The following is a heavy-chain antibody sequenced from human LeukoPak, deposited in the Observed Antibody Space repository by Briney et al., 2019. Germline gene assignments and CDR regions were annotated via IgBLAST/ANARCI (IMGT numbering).Heavy chain of an antibody. J-gene: IGHJ4*02. CDR1: GFTFTSHG. D-gene: IGHD2-15*01. Sequence: GGSLRLSCAASGFTFTSHGMNWVRQAPGKGLEWVSSISSSSSYIYYADSVKGRFTISRDNAKNSLYLQMNSLRAEDTAVYYCARDGVAGYYFDYWGQGTLVTVSS. CDR3: ARDGVAGYYFDY. V-gene: IGHV3-21*01. CDR2: ISSSSSYI.